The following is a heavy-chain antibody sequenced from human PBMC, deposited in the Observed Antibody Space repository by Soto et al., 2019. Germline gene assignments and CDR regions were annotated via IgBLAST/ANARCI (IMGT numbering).Heavy chain of an antibody. CDR3: ARGQFTYYYDSSGYILDY. CDR2: ISAYNGNT. CDR1: GYTFTSYG. Sequence: GASVKVSCKASGYTFTSYGISWVRQAPGQGLGWMGWISAYNGNTNYAQKLQGRVTMTTDTSTSTAYMELRSLRSDDTAVYYCARGQFTYYYDSSGYILDYWGQGTLVTVSS. D-gene: IGHD3-22*01. V-gene: IGHV1-18*01. J-gene: IGHJ4*02.